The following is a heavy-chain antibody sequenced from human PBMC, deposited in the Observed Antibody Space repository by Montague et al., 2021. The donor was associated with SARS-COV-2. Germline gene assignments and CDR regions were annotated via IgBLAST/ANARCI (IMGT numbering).Heavy chain of an antibody. V-gene: IGHV3-23*03. Sequence: LRLSLSASGFLFSNYAMNWVRQTPGKGLEWVSVIYGDGSKTYYADSVKGRFTISRDNSKNTLYLQMNSLRTEDTALYYCAKGWDPSGWIAIYDSWGQGTLVPVSS. J-gene: IGHJ4*02. CDR2: IYGDGSKT. CDR1: GFLFSNYA. D-gene: IGHD6-19*01. CDR3: AKGWDPSGWIAIYDS.